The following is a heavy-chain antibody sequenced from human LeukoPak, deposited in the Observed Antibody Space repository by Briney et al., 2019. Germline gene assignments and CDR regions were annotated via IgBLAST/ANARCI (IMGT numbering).Heavy chain of an antibody. Sequence: GGSLRLSCAASGFTFSSYAMSWVRQAPGKGLEWVSAMSAGGSSTWYADSVKGRLTISRDNSQNTLFLQMNSLRAEDTAVYYCAKDLYDSSGSRYDYWGQGTLVTVSS. D-gene: IGHD3-22*01. V-gene: IGHV3-23*01. CDR2: MSAGGSST. J-gene: IGHJ4*02. CDR1: GFTFSSYA. CDR3: AKDLYDSSGSRYDY.